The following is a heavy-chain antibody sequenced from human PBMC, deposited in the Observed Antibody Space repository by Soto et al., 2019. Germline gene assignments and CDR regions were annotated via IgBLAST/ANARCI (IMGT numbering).Heavy chain of an antibody. J-gene: IGHJ4*02. CDR1: GGSLNYYY. CDR2: INHSGST. V-gene: IGHV4-34*01. Sequence: ETLSLTCAIYGGSLNYYYWSWIRQSPGKGLEWIGEINHSGSTNYNPSLKSRVAISMDTSNNQFSLKLNSVTDADTAVFYCASRMGSGKYYFDYWGQGARGHRLL. CDR3: ASRMGSGKYYFDY. D-gene: IGHD3-10*01.